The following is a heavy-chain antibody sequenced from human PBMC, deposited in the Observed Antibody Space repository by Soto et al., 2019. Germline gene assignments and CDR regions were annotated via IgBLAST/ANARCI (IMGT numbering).Heavy chain of an antibody. Sequence: QVQLQESGPGLVNPSETLSLTCTVSGGSISGYYWNWIRQPPGKGLEWIGYIYYSGDTYYNPPLTSPVTISVDTSKNHFSLSLPSVTAADPAVYYCARSPFIAATVHSWGQGNLVTVSS. CDR2: IYYSGDT. CDR1: GGSISGYY. D-gene: IGHD2-15*01. V-gene: IGHV4-59*01. CDR3: ARSPFIAATVHS. J-gene: IGHJ4*02.